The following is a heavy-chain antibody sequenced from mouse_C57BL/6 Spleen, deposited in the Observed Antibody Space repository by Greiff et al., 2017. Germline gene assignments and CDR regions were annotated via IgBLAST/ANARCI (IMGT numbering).Heavy chain of an antibody. CDR1: GYAFSSYW. J-gene: IGHJ3*01. CDR3: ARDSSFAY. D-gene: IGHD3-2*01. Sequence: QVQLQQSGAELVKPGASVKISCKASGYAFSSYWMNWVKQRPGKGLEWIGQIYPGDGDTNNNGKFKGKATLTADKSSSTADVRLSSLTSEDSAVYFCARDSSFAYWGQGTLVTVSA. V-gene: IGHV1-80*01. CDR2: IYPGDGDT.